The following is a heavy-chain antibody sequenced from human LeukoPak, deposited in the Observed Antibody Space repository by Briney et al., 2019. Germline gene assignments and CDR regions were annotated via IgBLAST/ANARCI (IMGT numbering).Heavy chain of an antibody. J-gene: IGHJ4*02. D-gene: IGHD3-10*01. V-gene: IGHV3-30*02. CDR1: GFTFSSYG. CDR2: IRYDGSNK. Sequence: SGGSQRLSCAASGFTFSSYGMHWVRQAPGKGLEGVAFIRYDGSNKYYADSVKGRFTISRDNSKNTLYLQMNSLRAEDTAVYYCAKGIVLGVYFDYWGQGTLVTVSS. CDR3: AKGIVLGVYFDY.